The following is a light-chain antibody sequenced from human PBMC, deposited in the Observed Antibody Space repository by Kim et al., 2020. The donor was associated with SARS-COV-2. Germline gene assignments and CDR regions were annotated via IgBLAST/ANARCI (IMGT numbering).Light chain of an antibody. Sequence: DVQMTQSPSTLSASVGDRVTLTCRANQHINGFVAWYHQKPGEAPRLLIYQASDLATGVPSRFSGFGSGTEFTLTIDSLQPDDAGTYYCQNYNSYFYIFAQGTKLEIK. CDR1: QHINGF. V-gene: IGKV1-5*03. CDR3: QNYNSYFYI. J-gene: IGKJ2*01. CDR2: QAS.